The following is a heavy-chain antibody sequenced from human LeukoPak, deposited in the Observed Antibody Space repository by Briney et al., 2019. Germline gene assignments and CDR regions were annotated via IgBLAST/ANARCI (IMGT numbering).Heavy chain of an antibody. D-gene: IGHD3-22*01. CDR2: IYYSGRT. V-gene: IGHV4-59*01. Sequence: SETLSLTCTVSGDSISSYYWSWIRQPPGKGLEWIGIIYYSGRTNYNPSLKSRVTISVDTSKRQFSLKLNSVTAADTAVYYCARDRRYYYDSSGYIDAFDIWGQGTMVTVSS. CDR3: ARDRRYYYDSSGYIDAFDI. J-gene: IGHJ3*02. CDR1: GDSISSYY.